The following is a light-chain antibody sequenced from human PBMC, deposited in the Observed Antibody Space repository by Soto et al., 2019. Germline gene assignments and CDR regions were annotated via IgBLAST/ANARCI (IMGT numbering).Light chain of an antibody. CDR3: HRHWPPWT. V-gene: IGKV1-33*01. Sequence: IQIAQAPSSLPTPEAHRVTITCKASHAMYIYLHWHQQNPGKGPNLLISYASNLGKGARSRFSGSGSGTAFTFGIISPEDVDVDKYQRHRHWPPWTFGQGTKVDIK. CDR2: YAS. CDR1: HAMYIY. J-gene: IGKJ1*01.